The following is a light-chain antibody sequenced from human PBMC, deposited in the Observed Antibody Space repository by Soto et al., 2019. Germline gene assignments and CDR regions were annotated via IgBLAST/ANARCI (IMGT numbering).Light chain of an antibody. Sequence: SVLRQPRSVCGAPGQRVTISCTGSSSNIGAGYDVHWYQQLPGTAPKLLIYGNSNRPSGVPDRFSGSKSGTSASLAITGLQAEDEADYYCQSYDSSWGVFGTGTKVTVL. CDR1: SSNIGAGYD. CDR3: QSYDSSWGV. CDR2: GNS. V-gene: IGLV1-40*01. J-gene: IGLJ1*01.